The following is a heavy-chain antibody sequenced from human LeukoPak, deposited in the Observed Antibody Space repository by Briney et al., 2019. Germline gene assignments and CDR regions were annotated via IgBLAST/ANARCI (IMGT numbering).Heavy chain of an antibody. CDR1: GVSISLYY. D-gene: IGHD2-8*01. V-gene: IGHV4-59*01. CDR2: NYYSGST. Sequence: SDTLSLTCTDSGVSISLYYWSWIRQPPGKELERIGYNYYSGSTTYNPSLKSRLTISVDTSNNQFSLKLSSVTAADTAVYYCARGGVSAPYARSEYYFDYWGQGALVTVSS. CDR3: ARGGVSAPYARSEYYFDY. J-gene: IGHJ4*02.